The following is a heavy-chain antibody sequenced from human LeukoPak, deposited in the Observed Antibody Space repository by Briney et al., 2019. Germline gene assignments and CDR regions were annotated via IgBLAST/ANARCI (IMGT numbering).Heavy chain of an antibody. V-gene: IGHV3-74*01. CDR1: GFIFSSYW. Sequence: GGSLRLSCAASGFIFSSYWMHWVRQAPGKGLVWVSRINSDGSSTSYADSVKGRFTISRDNAKNSLYLQMNSLRAEDTAVYYCARDFHGVYYYYYGMDVWGQGTTVTVSS. CDR3: ARDFHGVYYYYYGMDV. J-gene: IGHJ6*02. CDR2: INSDGSST. D-gene: IGHD4-17*01.